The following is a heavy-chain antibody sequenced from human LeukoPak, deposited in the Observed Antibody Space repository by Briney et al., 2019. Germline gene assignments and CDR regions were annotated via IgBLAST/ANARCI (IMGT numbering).Heavy chain of an antibody. CDR2: ISPSGGST. V-gene: IGHV1-46*01. CDR3: ASFIYYDILTGYYNPDY. J-gene: IGHJ4*02. D-gene: IGHD3-9*01. Sequence: ASVKVSCKAFGYTFTSNYMHWVRQAPGQGPEWMGVISPSGGSTTYAQKFQGRVTLTRDMSTSTDYLELSSLRSDDTAVYYCASFIYYDILTGYYNPDYWGQGTLVTVSS. CDR1: GYTFTSNY.